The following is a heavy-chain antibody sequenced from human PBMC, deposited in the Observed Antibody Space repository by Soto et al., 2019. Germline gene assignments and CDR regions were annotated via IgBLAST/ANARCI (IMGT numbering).Heavy chain of an antibody. Sequence: LRLTGGDSDFTNTDYYMSWIRQAPGKGLEWVSHISSVGTTTYYADSVKGRFSISMDNAKNSLYLQMNSLRAEDTAVYYCARDQEGSGSHWLGYNYYAMDVWGQGTTVTAP. CDR3: ARDQEGSGSHWLGYNYYAMDV. CDR1: DFTNTDYY. V-gene: IGHV3-11*01. CDR2: ISSVGTTT. J-gene: IGHJ6*02. D-gene: IGHD3-10*01.